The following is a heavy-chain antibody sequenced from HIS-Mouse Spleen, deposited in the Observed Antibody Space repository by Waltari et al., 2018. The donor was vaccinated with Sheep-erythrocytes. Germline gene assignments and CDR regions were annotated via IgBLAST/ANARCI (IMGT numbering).Heavy chain of an antibody. Sequence: QLQLQESGPGLVKPSETLSLTCTVSGGSISSSSYYWGWIRQPPGKGLEWIGSIYYRGSPYYNPSLKSRVTISVDTSKTQFSLKLSSVTAADTAVYYCARLSNPGIAAAGTNFDYWGQGTLVTVSS. CDR1: GGSISSSSYY. CDR2: IYYRGSP. J-gene: IGHJ4*02. CDR3: ARLSNPGIAAAGTNFDY. V-gene: IGHV4-39*01. D-gene: IGHD6-13*01.